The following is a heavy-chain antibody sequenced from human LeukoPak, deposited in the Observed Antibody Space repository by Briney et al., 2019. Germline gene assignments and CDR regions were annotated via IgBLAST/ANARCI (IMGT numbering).Heavy chain of an antibody. J-gene: IGHJ6*04. CDR2: ISAYNGNT. CDR3: ARCLYYYDSSGYAPRNEDRLYYYYNLDV. V-gene: IGHV1-18*01. CDR1: GYTFTSYG. D-gene: IGHD3-22*01. Sequence: ASVKVSCKASGYTFTSYGISWVRQAPGQGLEWMGWISAYNGNTNYAQKLQGRVTMTTDTSTSTAYMELSSLRSEDTAMYFCARCLYYYDSSGYAPRNEDRLYYYYNLDVWGTGTTVTVSS.